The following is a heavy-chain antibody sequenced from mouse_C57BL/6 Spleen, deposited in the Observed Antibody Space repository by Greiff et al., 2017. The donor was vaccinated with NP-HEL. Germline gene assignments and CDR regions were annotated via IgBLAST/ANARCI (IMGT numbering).Heavy chain of an antibody. CDR3: TRSSYYYGSSYGFAY. V-gene: IGHV1-15*01. D-gene: IGHD1-1*01. J-gene: IGHJ3*01. Sequence: VQLQQSGAELVRPGASVTLSCKASGYTFTDYEMHWVKQTPVHGLEWIGAIDPETGGTAYNQKFKGKAILTADKSSSTAYMAVRSLTSEDSAVYYCTRSSYYYGSSYGFAYWGQGTLVTVSA. CDR1: GYTFTDYE. CDR2: IDPETGGT.